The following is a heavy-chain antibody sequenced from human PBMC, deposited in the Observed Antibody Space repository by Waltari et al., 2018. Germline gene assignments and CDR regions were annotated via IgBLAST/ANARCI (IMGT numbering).Heavy chain of an antibody. J-gene: IGHJ6*03. D-gene: IGHD6-13*01. Sequence: QVQLQQWGAGLLKPSETLSLTCAVYGGSFSGYYWSWIRPPPGKGLEWIGEINHRGSTNYNPSLKSRVTRSVDTSKNQFSLKLSSVTAADTAVYYSARLGYYYYYMDVWGKGTTVTVSS. CDR1: GGSFSGYY. V-gene: IGHV4-34*01. CDR2: INHRGST. CDR3: ARLGYYYYYMDV.